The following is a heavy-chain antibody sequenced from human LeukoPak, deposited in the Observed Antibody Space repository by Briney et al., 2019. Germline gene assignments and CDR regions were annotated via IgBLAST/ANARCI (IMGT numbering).Heavy chain of an antibody. CDR3: ARGPRGSSYARPLAGREGGIDY. CDR2: INHSGST. V-gene: IGHV4-34*01. D-gene: IGHD6-13*01. CDR1: GGSFSGYY. J-gene: IGHJ4*02. Sequence: SETLSLTCAVYGGSFSGYYWSWIRQPPGKGLEWIGEINHSGSTNYNPSLKSRVTISVDTSKNQFSLKLSSVTAADTAVYYCARGPRGSSYARPLAGREGGIDYRGQGTLVTVSS.